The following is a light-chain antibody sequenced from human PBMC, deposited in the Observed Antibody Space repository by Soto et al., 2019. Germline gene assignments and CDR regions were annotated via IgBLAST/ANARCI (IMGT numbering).Light chain of an antibody. CDR1: SSNIGSNT. CDR3: AAWDDSLNGVV. J-gene: IGLJ2*01. Sequence: QSVLTQPPSASGTPGQRVTISCSGSSSNIGSNTVIWYQQLPGTAPKLLIYSYNQRPSGVPDRFSGSKSGTSASLAISGLQSEDEGDYYCAAWDDSLNGVVFGGGTKLTVL. V-gene: IGLV1-44*01. CDR2: SYN.